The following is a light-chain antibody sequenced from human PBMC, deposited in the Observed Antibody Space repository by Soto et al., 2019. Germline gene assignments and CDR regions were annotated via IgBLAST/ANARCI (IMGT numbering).Light chain of an antibody. CDR2: DAS. CDR1: QSISTY. V-gene: IGKV3-11*01. J-gene: IGKJ5*01. CDR3: QRRSNWPPAIT. Sequence: EIVLTQSPATLSLSPGERATLSCRASQSISTYIGWYQQKPGQAPRLLIYDASNRATGIPDRFSGSGSGTDFTLTISSLEPEDFAVYYCQRRSNWPPAITFGQGTRLEIK.